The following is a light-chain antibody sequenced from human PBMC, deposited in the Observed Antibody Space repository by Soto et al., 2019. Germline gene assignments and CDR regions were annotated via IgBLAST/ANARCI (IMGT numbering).Light chain of an antibody. CDR1: QSVANNY. CDR2: GAS. Sequence: EIVLTQSPGTLSLSPGEGATLSCRASQSVANNYLAWYQQKPGPAPRLLISGASNRATGIPDRFSGSGSGTDFTLTISRLESEDFAVYYCQHYGSSPPHTFGQGTKLEIK. CDR3: QHYGSSPPHT. V-gene: IGKV3-20*01. J-gene: IGKJ2*01.